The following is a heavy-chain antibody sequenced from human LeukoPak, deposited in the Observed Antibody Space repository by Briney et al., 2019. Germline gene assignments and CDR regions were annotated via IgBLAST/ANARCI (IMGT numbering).Heavy chain of an antibody. CDR1: GYTFTDYG. D-gene: IGHD1-20*01. CDR2: VSANTGNT. V-gene: IGHV1-18*04. Sequence: ASVKVSCKAFGYTFTDYGITWVRQAPGQRLQWLGWVSANTGNTNYAQRFQGRVTMTIDTSTSTAYMELRSLGSDDTAVYYRVRVKSNNWWGNFDYWGQGTLVTVSS. CDR3: VRVKSNNWWGNFDY. J-gene: IGHJ4*02.